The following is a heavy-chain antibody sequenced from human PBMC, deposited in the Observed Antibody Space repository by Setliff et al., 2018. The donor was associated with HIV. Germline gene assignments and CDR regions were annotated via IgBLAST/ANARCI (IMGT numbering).Heavy chain of an antibody. CDR1: GYSISRGYY. Sequence: PSETLSLTCAVSGYSISRGYYWGWIRQTPGKGLAWIGNIYNSGTNYYNPSLKSRVAMSVDKSENQFSLRLNSVTAADTAVYYCTRKKTGQFGAFNMWGRGTLVT. D-gene: IGHD7-27*01. CDR2: IYNSGTN. CDR3: TRKKTGQFGAFNM. V-gene: IGHV4-38-2*01. J-gene: IGHJ3*02.